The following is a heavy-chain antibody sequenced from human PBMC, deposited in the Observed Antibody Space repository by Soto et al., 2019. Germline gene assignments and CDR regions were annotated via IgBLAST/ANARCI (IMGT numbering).Heavy chain of an antibody. CDR1: GFTFSSYA. Sequence: PGGSLRLSCVASGFTFSSYAMHWVRQAPGKGLEWVAIMSYDGNNQYYADSVKGRFTISRDNFKNTLHLQMNSLRAEDTAVYYCAKALGELSPESFDYWGQGILVTVSS. D-gene: IGHD3-16*02. V-gene: IGHV3-30*18. CDR2: MSYDGNNQ. J-gene: IGHJ4*02. CDR3: AKALGELSPESFDY.